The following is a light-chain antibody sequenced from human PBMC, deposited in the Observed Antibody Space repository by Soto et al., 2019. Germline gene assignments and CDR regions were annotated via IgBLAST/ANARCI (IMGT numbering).Light chain of an antibody. V-gene: IGKV3-15*01. CDR1: QSVSSS. CDR2: GAS. CDR3: QPYNNWPPYT. J-gene: IGKJ2*01. Sequence: DTVMTQSPATLSVSPGERATLSCRASQSVSSSLAWYQQKPGQAPRLLIYGASTRATGIPARFSGSGSGTEFTLTISSLQSEDFAVYYCQPYNNWPPYTFGQGTKLEIK.